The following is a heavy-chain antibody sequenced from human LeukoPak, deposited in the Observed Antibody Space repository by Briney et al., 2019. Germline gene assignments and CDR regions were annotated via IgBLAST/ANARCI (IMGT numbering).Heavy chain of an antibody. CDR3: AREILGYCSSTSCYSRYFDL. CDR1: GYTFTSYG. J-gene: IGHJ2*01. D-gene: IGHD2-2*02. V-gene: IGHV1-8*03. CDR2: MNPNSGNT. Sequence: ASVKVSCKASGYTFTSYGISWVRQAPGQGLEWMGWMNPNSGNTGYAQKFQGRVTITRNTSISTAYMELSSLRSEDTAVYYCAREILGYCSSTSCYSRYFDLWGRGTLVTVSS.